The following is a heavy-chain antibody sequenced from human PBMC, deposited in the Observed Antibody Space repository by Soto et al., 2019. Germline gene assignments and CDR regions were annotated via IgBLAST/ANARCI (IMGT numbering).Heavy chain of an antibody. CDR3: ASGIAVAIMGPGY. D-gene: IGHD6-19*01. Sequence: EVQLVESGGGLVKPGGSLRLSCAASGFTFSSYSMNWVRQAPGKGLEWVSSISSSSSYIYYADSVKGRFTISRDNAKNSLYPQMNSLRAEDTAVYYCASGIAVAIMGPGYWGQGTLVTVSS. CDR2: ISSSSSYI. J-gene: IGHJ4*02. V-gene: IGHV3-21*01. CDR1: GFTFSSYS.